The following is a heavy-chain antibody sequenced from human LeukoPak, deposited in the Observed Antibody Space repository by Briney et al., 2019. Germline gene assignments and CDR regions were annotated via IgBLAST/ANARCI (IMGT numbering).Heavy chain of an antibody. CDR3: TRDLMVTADRYYYYMDV. V-gene: IGHV3-49*03. CDR1: GFTFGDYA. J-gene: IGHJ6*03. CDR2: IRSKAYGGTT. D-gene: IGHD4-23*01. Sequence: GGSLRLPCTASGFTFGDYAMSWFRQAPGKGLEWVGFIRSKAYGGTTEYAASVKGRFTISRDDSKSIAYLQMNSLKTEDTAVYYCTRDLMVTADRYYYYMDVWGKGTTVTVSS.